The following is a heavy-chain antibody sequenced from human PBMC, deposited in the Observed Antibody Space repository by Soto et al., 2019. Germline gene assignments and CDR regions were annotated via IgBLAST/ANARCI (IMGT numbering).Heavy chain of an antibody. Sequence: PGESLKISCQTSGFRFTSYWVGWVRQMPDKGLEWIGIIYPDDSDTRYNPSFQGQVTISADISINTTYLQWSSLRASDTATYYCAKHPKYYSGFRYFDYWGQGTRVTVSS. CDR2: IYPDDSDT. CDR1: GFRFTSYW. CDR3: AKHPKYYSGFRYFDY. J-gene: IGHJ4*02. V-gene: IGHV5-51*01. D-gene: IGHD6-19*01.